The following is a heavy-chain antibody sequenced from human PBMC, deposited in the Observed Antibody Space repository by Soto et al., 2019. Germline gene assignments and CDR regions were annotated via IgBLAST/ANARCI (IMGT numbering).Heavy chain of an antibody. J-gene: IGHJ6*02. CDR3: AVPMVRGVIGHYYYGMDV. Sequence: GASVKVSCKASGYTFTSYDINWVRQAPGQGLEWMGGIIPIFGTANYAQKFQGRVTITADKSTSTAYMELSSLRSEDTAVYYCAVPMVRGVIGHYYYGMDVWGQGTTVTVSS. CDR1: GYTFTSYD. D-gene: IGHD3-10*01. V-gene: IGHV1-69*06. CDR2: IIPIFGTA.